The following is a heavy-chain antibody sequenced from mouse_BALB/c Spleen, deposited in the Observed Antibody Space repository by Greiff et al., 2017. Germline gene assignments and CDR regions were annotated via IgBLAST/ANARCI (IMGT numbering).Heavy chain of an antibody. CDR2: ISSGSSTI. Sequence: EVMLVESGGGLVQPGGSRKLSCAASGFTFSSFGMHWVRQAPEKGLEWVAYISSGSSTIYYADTVKGRFTISRDNPKNTLFLQMTSLRSEDTAMYYCARHYRYQGAMDYWGQGTSVTVSS. CDR1: GFTFSSFG. J-gene: IGHJ4*01. D-gene: IGHD2-14*01. CDR3: ARHYRYQGAMDY. V-gene: IGHV5-17*02.